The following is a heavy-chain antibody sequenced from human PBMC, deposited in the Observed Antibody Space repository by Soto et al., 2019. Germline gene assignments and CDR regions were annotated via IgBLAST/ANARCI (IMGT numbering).Heavy chain of an antibody. CDR3: AKEVTMAGGY. V-gene: IGHV3-30*18. CDR1: GFTFSSYG. Sequence: QVQLVESGGGVVQPGRSLRLSCAASGFTFSSYGMHWVRQAPGKGLEWVAVKSYDGSNKYYADSVKGRFTISRDNSKNTLYLQMNSLRAEDTAVYYCAKEVTMAGGYWGQGTLVTVSS. D-gene: IGHD6-19*01. J-gene: IGHJ4*02. CDR2: KSYDGSNK.